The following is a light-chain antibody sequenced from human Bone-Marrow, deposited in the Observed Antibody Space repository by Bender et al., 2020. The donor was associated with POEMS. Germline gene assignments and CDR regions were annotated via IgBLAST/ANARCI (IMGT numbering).Light chain of an antibody. J-gene: IGLJ3*02. V-gene: IGLV1-51*01. CDR2: DNS. CDR1: SSNIGNNY. CDR3: GTWDNSLRAGV. Sequence: QSALTQPASVSGSPGQSITISCSGSSSNIGNNYVSWYQQLPGTAPKLLIYDNSYRPSGIPDRFSGSKSGTSATLAITGLQTGDEADYYCGTWDNSLRAGVFGGGTQLTVL.